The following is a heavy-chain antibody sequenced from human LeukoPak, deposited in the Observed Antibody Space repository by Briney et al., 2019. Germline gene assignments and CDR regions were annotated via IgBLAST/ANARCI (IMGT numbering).Heavy chain of an antibody. CDR3: AKDVHSSGYDY. J-gene: IGHJ4*02. D-gene: IGHD3-22*01. CDR2: IRGDGGRI. Sequence: GGSLSLSCAVSRFSLDDYAMHGVRQAPGKGLEWVSLIRGDGGRIYYADSVKGRFTISRDNSKNTLYLQMNSLGPEDTAVYYCAKDVHSSGYDYWGQGTLVTVSS. V-gene: IGHV3-43*02. CDR1: RFSLDDYA.